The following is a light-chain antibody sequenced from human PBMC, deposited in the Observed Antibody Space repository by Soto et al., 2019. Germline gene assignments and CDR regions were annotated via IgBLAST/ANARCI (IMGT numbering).Light chain of an antibody. V-gene: IGKV3-20*01. J-gene: IGKJ1*01. CDR3: QQYGSSSWT. CDR2: GAS. CDR1: QSVSNNY. Sequence: EILLTQSPGTLSMSPGESVTLSCRASQSVSNNYLAWYQQKPGQDPRLLIYGASNRATGIPDRFSGSGSGTDFTLTISRLQHEDFEVYYCQQYGSSSWTFGQGTKVDI.